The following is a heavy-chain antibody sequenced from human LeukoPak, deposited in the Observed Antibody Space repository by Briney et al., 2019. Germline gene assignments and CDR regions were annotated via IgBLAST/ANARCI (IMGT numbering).Heavy chain of an antibody. Sequence: PSETLSLTCAVYGGSFSGYYWSWIRQPPGKGLEWIGEINHSGSTNYNPSLKSRVTISVDTSKNQFSLKLSSVTAADTAVYYCARAHYDSSAYYFDYWGQGTLATVSS. J-gene: IGHJ4*02. D-gene: IGHD3-22*01. CDR3: ARAHYDSSAYYFDY. V-gene: IGHV4-34*01. CDR2: INHSGST. CDR1: GGSFSGYY.